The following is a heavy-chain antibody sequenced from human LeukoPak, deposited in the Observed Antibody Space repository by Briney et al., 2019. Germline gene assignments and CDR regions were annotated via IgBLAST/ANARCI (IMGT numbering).Heavy chain of an antibody. CDR2: IYPGDSDT. CDR3: ATRIAVAGTGGYYFDY. CDR1: GYSFTSYW. Sequence: GESLKISCKGSGYSFTSYWIGWVRQMPGKGLEWMGIIYPGDSDTRYSPSFQGQVTISADKSISTAYLQWSSLKASDTAMYYCATRIAVAGTGGYYFDYWGQGTLVTVSS. D-gene: IGHD6-19*01. J-gene: IGHJ4*02. V-gene: IGHV5-51*01.